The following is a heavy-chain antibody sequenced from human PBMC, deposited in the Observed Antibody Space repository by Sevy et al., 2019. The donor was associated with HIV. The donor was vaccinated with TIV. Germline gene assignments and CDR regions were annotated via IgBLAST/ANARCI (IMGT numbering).Heavy chain of an antibody. CDR1: GFTFIGYT. CDR3: AGEGTGRGYYYGLDV. D-gene: IGHD1-26*01. V-gene: IGHV3-21*01. CDR2: ISSTGKYI. J-gene: IGHJ6*02. Sequence: GGSLRLSCAASGFTFIGYTMNWVRQAPGKGLEWVSYISSTGKYIYYAESLKGRFTVSRDNADNSRYLQINSLRAEETAIYYCAGEGTGRGYYYGLDVWGQGTTVTVSS.